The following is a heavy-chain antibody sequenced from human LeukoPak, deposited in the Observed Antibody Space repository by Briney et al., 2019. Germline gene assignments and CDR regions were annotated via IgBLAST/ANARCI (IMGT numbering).Heavy chain of an antibody. V-gene: IGHV3-7*03. D-gene: IGHD3-22*01. CDR3: ARATSAYYYPDAFDI. J-gene: IGHJ3*02. Sequence: GPLRLSCVVSGFTLSNSWMSWVRQAPGKGLEWVANIKQDGSEKYYVDSVKGRFTISRDNAKNSLYLQMSSLRAEDTAVYYCARATSAYYYPDAFDIWGQGTMVTVSS. CDR2: IKQDGSEK. CDR1: GFTLSNSW.